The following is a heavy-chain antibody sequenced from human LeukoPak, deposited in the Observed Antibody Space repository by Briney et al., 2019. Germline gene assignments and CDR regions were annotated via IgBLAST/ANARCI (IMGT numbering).Heavy chain of an antibody. V-gene: IGHV3-21*01. Sequence: GGSLRLSCAASGFTFSSYAMSWVRQAPGKGLEWVSSISSSSSYIYYADSVKGRFTISRDNAKNSLYLQMNSLRAEDTAVYSKGLWAGVSAARDWGQGALVTVSS. CDR1: GFTFSSYA. CDR3: GLWAGVSAARD. CDR2: ISSSSSYI. J-gene: IGHJ4*02. D-gene: IGHD2-8*01.